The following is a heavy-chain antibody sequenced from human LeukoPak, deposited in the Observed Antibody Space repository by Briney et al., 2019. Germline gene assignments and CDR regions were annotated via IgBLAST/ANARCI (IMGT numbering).Heavy chain of an antibody. CDR3: ARAKKMATIWIYYYSMDV. CDR1: GFTFSSYG. CDR2: IWYDGSNK. D-gene: IGHD5-24*01. Sequence: GSLGLSCAASGFTFSSYGMHCVRQAPGKGLEWVAVIWYDGSNKYYADSVKGRFTISRDNSKNTLYLQMNSLRAEDTAVYYCARAKKMATIWIYYYSMDVWGKGTTVTVSS. V-gene: IGHV3-33*01. J-gene: IGHJ6*03.